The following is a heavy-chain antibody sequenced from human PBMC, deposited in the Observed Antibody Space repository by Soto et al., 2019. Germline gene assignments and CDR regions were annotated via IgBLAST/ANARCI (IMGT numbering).Heavy chain of an antibody. CDR1: GFTFSSYG. CDR2: VSNDGSNK. J-gene: IGHJ6*02. V-gene: IGHV3-30*03. Sequence: GGSLRLSCAASGFTFSSYGMHWVRQAPGKGLEWVAVVSNDGSNKYYADSVKGRFAISRDDSKNTLYLQMNSLRAEDTAVYYCARPWLNYYYYYGMDVWGQGTTVTVSS. D-gene: IGHD3-9*01. CDR3: ARPWLNYYYYYGMDV.